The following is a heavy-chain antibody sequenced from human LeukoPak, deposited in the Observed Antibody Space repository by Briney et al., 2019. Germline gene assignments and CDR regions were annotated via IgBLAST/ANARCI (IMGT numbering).Heavy chain of an antibody. J-gene: IGHJ6*02. CDR2: ISYDGTTE. D-gene: IGHD2-8*01. CDR1: GFTYTTYA. CDR3: ARYEMMYATTFHYHGMDV. Sequence: PGRSLRLSCAASGFTYTTYAMHWVRQAPGKGLEWVAAISYDGTTEYYADSEKGRSTISRDNSKNMLYLQMNSLRTEDTALYYCARYEMMYATTFHYHGMDVWGQGTTVTVSS. V-gene: IGHV3-30-3*01.